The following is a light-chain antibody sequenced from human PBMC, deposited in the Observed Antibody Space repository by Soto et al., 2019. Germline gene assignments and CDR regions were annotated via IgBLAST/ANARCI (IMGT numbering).Light chain of an antibody. V-gene: IGKV3-15*01. CDR3: QQYDSWRQIT. Sequence: EIVMTQSPATLSVSPGERATLSCRASQSIRINVGWYQQRPGQAPRLLIYGASTRATGIPARFSGSGSGTEFPLTISSLDSDDSAVYYCQQYDSWRQITFGQGTRLEIK. J-gene: IGKJ5*01. CDR2: GAS. CDR1: QSIRIN.